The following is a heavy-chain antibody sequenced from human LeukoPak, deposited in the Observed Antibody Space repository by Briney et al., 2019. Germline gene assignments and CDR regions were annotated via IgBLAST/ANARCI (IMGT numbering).Heavy chain of an antibody. D-gene: IGHD6-19*01. V-gene: IGHV3-23*01. CDR3: AKSRSHSSAWYGSDFDY. Sequence: GGSLRLSCAASGFTFSSYVMSWVSQAPGKGLEWVSGISGSDGSTYYADSVKGRFTISRDNSNNTLYLQMNSLRAEDTALYYCAKSRSHSSAWYGSDFDYWGQGTLVTVSS. CDR1: GFTFSSYV. J-gene: IGHJ4*02. CDR2: ISGSDGST.